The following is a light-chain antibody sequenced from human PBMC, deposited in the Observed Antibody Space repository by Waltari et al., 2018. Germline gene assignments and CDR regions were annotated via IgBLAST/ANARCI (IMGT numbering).Light chain of an antibody. CDR3: SSFATSGIWV. J-gene: IGLJ3*02. CDR2: EDS. Sequence: QSALTQPASVSGSPGQSITISCTGTNTDIGNYNLSSWYQQYPGKAPKLVIYEDSQRPSGVSHRFSGSKSGNTASLTISGLQADDESDFHCSSFATSGIWVFGGGTRLTVL. V-gene: IGLV2-23*01. CDR1: NTDIGNYNL.